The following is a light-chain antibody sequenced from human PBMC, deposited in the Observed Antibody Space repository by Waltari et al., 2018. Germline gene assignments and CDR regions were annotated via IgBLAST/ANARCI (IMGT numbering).Light chain of an antibody. Sequence: QYALIQPASVSGSPGQSSTMSCTATNSDVGRYTLFSWYQQHPGKAPKLMLYEGNKRPSGVSYRFSGSKSGNTASLTISGLQADDEADYYCSSYAGSSSPRVFGGGTKLTVL. V-gene: IGLV2-23*01. CDR3: SSYAGSSSPRV. J-gene: IGLJ3*02. CDR2: EGN. CDR1: NSDVGRYTL.